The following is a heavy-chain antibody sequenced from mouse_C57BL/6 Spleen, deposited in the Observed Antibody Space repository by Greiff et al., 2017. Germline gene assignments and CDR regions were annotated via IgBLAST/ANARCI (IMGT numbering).Heavy chain of an antibody. Sequence: EVQRVESGPELVKPGASVKIPCKASGYTFTDYNMDWVKQSHGKSLEWIGDINPNNGGTIYNQKFKGKATLTVDKSSSTAYMELRSLTSEDTAVYYCARRATAVVAYYYAMDYWGQGTSVTVSS. CDR2: INPNNGGT. D-gene: IGHD1-1*01. J-gene: IGHJ4*01. CDR1: GYTFTDYN. V-gene: IGHV1-18*01. CDR3: ARRATAVVAYYYAMDY.